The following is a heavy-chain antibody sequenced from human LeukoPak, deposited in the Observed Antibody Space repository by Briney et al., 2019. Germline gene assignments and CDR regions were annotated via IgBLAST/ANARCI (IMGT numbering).Heavy chain of an antibody. Sequence: GESLKISCKGSGYSFTSYWIGWGRQMPGKGLEWRGRIDASDSYTNYSPSFQGHVTISNDKSINTAYLKWSSRKASNTAMYSCARPRYSSGWYFDFWGQGTLVTVSS. V-gene: IGHV5-10-1*01. D-gene: IGHD6-19*01. CDR3: ARPRYSSGWYFDF. J-gene: IGHJ4*02. CDR2: IDASDSYT. CDR1: GYSFTSYW.